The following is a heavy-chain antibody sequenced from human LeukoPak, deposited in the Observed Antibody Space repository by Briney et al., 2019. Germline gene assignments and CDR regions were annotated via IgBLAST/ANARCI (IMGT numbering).Heavy chain of an antibody. CDR2: IYYSGST. Sequence: SETLSLTCTVSGGSISSSSYYWGWIRQPPGKGLEWIGSIYYSGSTYYNPSLKSRVTISVDTSKNQFSLKLSSATAADTAVYYCARHVYPYYGSGSYPYYFDYWGQGTLVTVSS. J-gene: IGHJ4*02. V-gene: IGHV4-39*01. CDR3: ARHVYPYYGSGSYPYYFDY. CDR1: GGSISSSSYY. D-gene: IGHD3-10*01.